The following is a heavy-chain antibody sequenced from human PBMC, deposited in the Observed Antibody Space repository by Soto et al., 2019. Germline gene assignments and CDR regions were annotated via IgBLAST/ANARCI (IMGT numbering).Heavy chain of an antibody. Sequence: QVHLVQSGVEVKTPGASVKVSCQASGYTFFTYDITWVRQAPGQGLEWMGCISTYSGDTKYAQKFQGRVTMTTDTSTTTAYLELTSLRSDDTAVYYCARHHGPTTSENWFDPWGQGTLVTVSS. D-gene: IGHD5-12*01. CDR1: GYTFFTYD. J-gene: IGHJ5*02. V-gene: IGHV1-18*01. CDR2: ISTYSGDT. CDR3: ARHHGPTTSENWFDP.